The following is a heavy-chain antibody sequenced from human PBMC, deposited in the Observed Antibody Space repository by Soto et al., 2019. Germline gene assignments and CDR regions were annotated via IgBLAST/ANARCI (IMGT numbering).Heavy chain of an antibody. CDR1: GFTFSDHY. D-gene: IGHD3-3*01. J-gene: IGHJ6*02. V-gene: IGHV3-72*01. CDR2: TRNKANSYTT. CDR3: ARGSPTRDITIGLGYGMDV. Sequence: EVQLVESGGGLVQPGGSLRLSCAASGFTFSDHYMDWVRQAPGKGLEWVGRTRNKANSYTTEYAASVKGRFTISRDDSKNSQYLQMNSLKTEDTAVYYCARGSPTRDITIGLGYGMDVWGQGTTVTVSS.